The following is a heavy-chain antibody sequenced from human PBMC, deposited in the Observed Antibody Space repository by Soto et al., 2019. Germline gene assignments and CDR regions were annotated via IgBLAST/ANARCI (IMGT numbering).Heavy chain of an antibody. CDR2: VSHDGRNT. Sequence: VQLVESGGGVVQPGRSLRLSCAASGFTFSDYAMHWVRQAPGKGLEWVSGVSHDGRNTHYADSVKGRFTISRDSSKNTVSLEMTSLRADDTAVYYCSNGGRQWLVTSDFNYWGQGALFTVSS. V-gene: IGHV3-30*18. D-gene: IGHD6-19*01. CDR3: SNGGRQWLVTSDFNY. J-gene: IGHJ4*02. CDR1: GFTFSDYA.